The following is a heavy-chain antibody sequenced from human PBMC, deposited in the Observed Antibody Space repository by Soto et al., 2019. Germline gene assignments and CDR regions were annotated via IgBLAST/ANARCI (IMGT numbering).Heavy chain of an antibody. J-gene: IGHJ5*02. V-gene: IGHV4-30-4*01. CDR3: ARVLWFGELNSIRFPFDP. CDR1: GVSISSGDYY. D-gene: IGHD3-10*01. Sequence: SETLSLTCTVSGVSISSGDYYWSWIRQPPGKGLEWIGYIYYSGSTYYNPSLKSRVTISVDTSKNQFSLKLSSVTAADTAVYYCARVLWFGELNSIRFPFDPWGQGTLVTVSS. CDR2: IYYSGST.